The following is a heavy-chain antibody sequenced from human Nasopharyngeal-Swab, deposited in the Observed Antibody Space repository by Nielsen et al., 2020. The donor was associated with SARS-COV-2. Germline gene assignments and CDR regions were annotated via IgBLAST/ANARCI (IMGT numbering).Heavy chain of an antibody. CDR3: ARDGYSSSSVYYYYYYGMDV. V-gene: IGHV1-18*01. J-gene: IGHJ6*02. Sequence: WVRQAPGQGLEWMGWFSAYNGNTIYAQKLQGRVTMTTDTSTSTAYMELRSLRSDDTAVYYCARDGYSSSSVYYYYYYGMDVWGQGTTVTVSS. CDR2: FSAYNGNT. D-gene: IGHD6-6*01.